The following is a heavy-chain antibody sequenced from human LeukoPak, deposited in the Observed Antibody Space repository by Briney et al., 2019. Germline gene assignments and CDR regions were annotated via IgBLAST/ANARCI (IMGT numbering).Heavy chain of an antibody. V-gene: IGHV1-69*13. D-gene: IGHD4-17*01. CDR1: GYTFTSYY. CDR3: ARASRYGDYVSWFDP. J-gene: IGHJ5*02. CDR2: IIPIFGTA. Sequence: VASVKVSCNASGYTFTSYYMHWVRQAPGQGLEWMGGIIPIFGTANYAQKFQGRVTITADESTSTAYMELSSLRSEDTAVYYCARASRYGDYVSWFDPWGQGTLVTVSS.